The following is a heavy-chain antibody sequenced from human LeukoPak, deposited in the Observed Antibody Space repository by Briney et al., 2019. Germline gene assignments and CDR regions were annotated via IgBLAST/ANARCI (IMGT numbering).Heavy chain of an antibody. Sequence: GGSLRLSCAASGLTLSTSWMHWVRHAPGKGLVWVSRIKSDGSITSYTDSVKGRFTISRDNAKNTLYLQMNSLRAEDTAVYYCAREYDSGSFYNWGQGTLVTVSS. CDR3: AREYDSGSFYN. J-gene: IGHJ4*02. D-gene: IGHD1-26*01. V-gene: IGHV3-74*01. CDR2: IKSDGSIT. CDR1: GLTLSTSW.